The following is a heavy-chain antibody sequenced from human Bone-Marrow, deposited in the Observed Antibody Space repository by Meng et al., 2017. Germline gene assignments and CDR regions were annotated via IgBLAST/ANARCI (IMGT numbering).Heavy chain of an antibody. V-gene: IGHV4-39*07. J-gene: IGHJ4*02. Sequence: SETLSLTCTVSGGSISSSSYYWGWIRQPPGKGLEWIGSIYYSGSTYYNPSLKSRVTISVDTSKNQFSLKLSSVTAADTAVYYCARGSRIGELADYWGQGTLVTVSS. D-gene: IGHD3-10*01. CDR2: IYYSGST. CDR3: ARGSRIGELADY. CDR1: GGSISSSSYY.